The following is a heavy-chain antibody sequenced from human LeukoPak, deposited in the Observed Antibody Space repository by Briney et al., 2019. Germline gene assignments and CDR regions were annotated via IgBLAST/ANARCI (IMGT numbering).Heavy chain of an antibody. J-gene: IGHJ6*03. V-gene: IGHV4-39*07. CDR2: IYYSGST. CDR1: GGSISSSSYY. Sequence: PSETLSLTCTVSGGSISSSSYYWGWIRQPPGKGLEWIGSIYYSGSTNYNPSLKSRDTISVDTSKNQFSLKLSSVTAADTAVYYCARAGPGTSSGLGGYPPDYYYYMDVWGKGTTVTVSS. CDR3: ARAGPGTSSGLGGYPPDYYYYMDV. D-gene: IGHD3-22*01.